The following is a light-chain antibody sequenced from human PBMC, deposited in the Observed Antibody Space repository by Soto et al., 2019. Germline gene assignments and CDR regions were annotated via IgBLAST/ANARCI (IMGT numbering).Light chain of an antibody. CDR3: QQYNNWPPT. CDR1: QGVRSN. CDR2: GAS. J-gene: IGKJ1*01. Sequence: EIVMTQSPATLSVSPGERATLSCRASQGVRSNLAWYQQKPGQAPRLLIYGASTRATGVTARFSGSGSGTEFTLDIRSLQSDEFEVYYCQQYNNWPPTFGQGTKVEIK. V-gene: IGKV3-15*01.